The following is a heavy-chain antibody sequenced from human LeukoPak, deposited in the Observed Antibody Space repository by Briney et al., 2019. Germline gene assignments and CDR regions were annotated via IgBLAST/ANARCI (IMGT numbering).Heavy chain of an antibody. D-gene: IGHD6-13*01. CDR2: IYYSGST. CDR1: GGSISSYY. CDR3: PGEYSSSWYANYYYYMDV. Sequence: PSETLSLTCTVSGGSISSYYWSWIRQPPGKGLEWIGYIYYSGSTNYNPSLKSRVTISVDTSKNQFSLKLSSVTAADTAVYYCPGEYSSSWYANYYYYMDVWGKGTTVTVSS. J-gene: IGHJ6*03. V-gene: IGHV4-59*01.